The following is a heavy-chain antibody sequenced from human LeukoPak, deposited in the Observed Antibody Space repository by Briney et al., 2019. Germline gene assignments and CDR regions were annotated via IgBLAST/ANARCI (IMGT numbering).Heavy chain of an antibody. D-gene: IGHD6-13*01. J-gene: IGHJ4*02. CDR2: INSDGSST. CDR3: ARVAAAGTLDY. V-gene: IGHV3-74*01. CDR1: GFTLSSYW. Sequence: GGSLRLSCAASGFTLSSYWMDWVRQAPGKGLVWVSRINSDGSSTSYVDSVKGRFTVSRDNAKNTLYLQMNSLRAEDTAVYYCARVAAAGTLDYWGQGSLVTVSS.